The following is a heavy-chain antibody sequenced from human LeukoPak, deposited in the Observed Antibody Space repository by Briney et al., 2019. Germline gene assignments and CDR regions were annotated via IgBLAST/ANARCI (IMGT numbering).Heavy chain of an antibody. V-gene: IGHV1-24*01. Sequence: ASVKVSCKVSGYTLTELSMHWVRQAPGKGLEWMGGFDPEDGETIYAQKFQGRVTMTEDTSTDTAYMELSSLRSEDTAVYYCATLLSIAPPYYFDYWGQGTLVTVSS. CDR2: FDPEDGET. D-gene: IGHD6-6*01. CDR1: GYTLTELS. J-gene: IGHJ4*02. CDR3: ATLLSIAPPYYFDY.